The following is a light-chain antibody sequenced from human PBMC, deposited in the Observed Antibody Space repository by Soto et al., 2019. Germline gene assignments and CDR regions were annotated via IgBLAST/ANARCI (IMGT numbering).Light chain of an antibody. J-gene: IGKJ2*01. CDR2: LGS. V-gene: IGKV2-28*01. Sequence: DIVMTQSPLSLPVTPAEPASISCRSSQSLLHSNGYNYLDWYLQKPGQSPQLLIYLGSNRASGVPDRFSGSGSGRDFTLKISRVEAEDVGVYYCMQALQTPPYTFGQGTKLEIK. CDR1: QSLLHSNGYNY. CDR3: MQALQTPPYT.